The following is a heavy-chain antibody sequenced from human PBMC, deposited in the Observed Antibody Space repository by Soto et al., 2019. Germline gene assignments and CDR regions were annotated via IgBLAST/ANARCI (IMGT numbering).Heavy chain of an antibody. J-gene: IGHJ6*04. CDR1: GFIFSSYS. Sequence: GGSLRLSCAASGFIFSSYSINWVRQAPGKGLEWVSSISSSSSYIYYAGSVKGRFTISRDNAKNLVYLQMNSLRDEDTAVYYCARLFGGGSSTGVWGKGTTVTVSS. CDR3: ARLFGGGSSTGV. V-gene: IGHV3-21*01. CDR2: ISSSSSYI. D-gene: IGHD2-15*01.